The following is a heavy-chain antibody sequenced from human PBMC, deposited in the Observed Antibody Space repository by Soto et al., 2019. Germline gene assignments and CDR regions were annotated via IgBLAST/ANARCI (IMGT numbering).Heavy chain of an antibody. D-gene: IGHD6-19*01. CDR3: VKNQGSAWYFDY. CDR1: GFTFSNYA. J-gene: IGHJ4*02. V-gene: IGHV3-23*01. CDR2: ISHTGGTT. Sequence: GGSLRISCAASGFTFSNYAMIWVRQAPGKGLEWVSSISHTGGTTYYADSVKGRFTISRDNSKNTLYLQMNSQRAEDTAVYFCVKNQGSAWYFDYWGQGTLVTVSS.